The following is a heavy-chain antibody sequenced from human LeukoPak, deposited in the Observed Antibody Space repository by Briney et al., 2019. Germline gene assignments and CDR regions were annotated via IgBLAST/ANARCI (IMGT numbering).Heavy chain of an antibody. CDR1: GYTFTSYY. Sequence: ASVKVSCKAPGYTFTSYYMHWVRQAPGQGLEWMGIINPSGGSTSYAQKFQGRVTMTRDTSTSTVYIELSSLRSEDTAVYYCARGPRVTIFGVVLDLKNNWFDPWGQGTLVTVSS. CDR2: INPSGGST. CDR3: ARGPRVTIFGVVLDLKNNWFDP. D-gene: IGHD3-3*01. J-gene: IGHJ5*02. V-gene: IGHV1-46*03.